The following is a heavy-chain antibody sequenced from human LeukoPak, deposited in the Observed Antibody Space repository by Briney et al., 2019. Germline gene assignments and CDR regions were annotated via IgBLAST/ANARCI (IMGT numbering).Heavy chain of an antibody. CDR2: VSSDGSA. Sequence: PGGSLRLSCAASGFTVSSNYMNWVRQAPGKGLEWVSGVSSDGSAYYADSVKGRFTISRDNSKNTLYLQMNSLRAEDTAVYYCAKVTTPSTVTTWGYDRSYSYWGQGTLVTVSS. J-gene: IGHJ4*02. D-gene: IGHD4-17*01. CDR1: GFTVSSNY. V-gene: IGHV3-53*01. CDR3: AKVTTPSTVTTWGYDRSYSY.